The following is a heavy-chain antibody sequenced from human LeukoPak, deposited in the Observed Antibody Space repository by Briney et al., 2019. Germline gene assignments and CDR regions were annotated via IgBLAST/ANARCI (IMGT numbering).Heavy chain of an antibody. CDR3: ATSLDSSGYYDY. V-gene: IGHV3-23*01. Sequence: GGSLRLSCAASGFTFSSYGMSWVRQAPGKGLEWVSTVSGSGGSTYYADSVKGRFTISRDNSKNTLYLQMNSLRAEDTAVYYCATSLDSSGYYDYWGQGTLVTVSS. CDR2: VSGSGGST. J-gene: IGHJ4*02. CDR1: GFTFSSYG. D-gene: IGHD3-22*01.